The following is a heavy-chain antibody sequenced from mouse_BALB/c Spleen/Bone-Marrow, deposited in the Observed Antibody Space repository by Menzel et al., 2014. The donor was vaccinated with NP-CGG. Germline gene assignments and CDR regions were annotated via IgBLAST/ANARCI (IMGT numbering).Heavy chain of an antibody. Sequence: QAQLQQSGAELVKPGASVKLSCKASGYTFTSYWMHWVKQRPGQGLEWIGEIDPSDSYTNYNKKFKGKATLTVDKSSSTAYMQLSSLTSEDSAVYYCARYGGYFPWFAYWGQGTLVTVSA. CDR3: ARYGGYFPWFAY. CDR2: IDPSDSYT. J-gene: IGHJ3*01. CDR1: GYTFTSYW. V-gene: IGHV1-69*02. D-gene: IGHD2-3*01.